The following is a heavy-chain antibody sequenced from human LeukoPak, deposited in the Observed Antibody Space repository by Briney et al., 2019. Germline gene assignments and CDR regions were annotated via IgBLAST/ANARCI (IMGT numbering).Heavy chain of an antibody. V-gene: IGHV3-53*01. CDR2: IYSGGST. J-gene: IGHJ4*02. D-gene: IGHD1-26*01. Sequence: GGSLRLSCTVSGFTVSSDSMSWVRQAPGKGLEWVSFIYSGGSTHYSDSVKGRFTISRDNSKNTLYLQMNSLRAEDTAVYYCASRIVGTPDYFDYWGQGTLVTVSS. CDR3: ASRIVGTPDYFDY. CDR1: GFTVSSDS.